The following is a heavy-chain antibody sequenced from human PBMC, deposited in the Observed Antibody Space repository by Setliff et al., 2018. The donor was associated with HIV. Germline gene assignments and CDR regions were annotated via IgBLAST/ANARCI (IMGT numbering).Heavy chain of an antibody. J-gene: IGHJ3*02. D-gene: IGHD3-22*01. CDR3: ARSLVPSGYYYGRHAFDI. CDR2: IYYSGNT. CDR1: GASIRGHY. V-gene: IGHV4-59*08. Sequence: KPSETLSLTCSVSGASIRGHYWSWIRQSPGKGLEWIGNIYYSGNTNYNPSFKSRVTIPVDTSKNQFSLRVNSVTAADTAVYYCARSLVPSGYYYGRHAFDIWGQGTKVTVSS.